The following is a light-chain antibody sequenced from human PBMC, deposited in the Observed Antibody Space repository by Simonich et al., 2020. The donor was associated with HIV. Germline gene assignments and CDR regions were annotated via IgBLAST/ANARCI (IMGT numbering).Light chain of an antibody. CDR1: QSLLHSNVYNY. CDR3: MQALQTPIT. CDR2: LGS. J-gene: IGKJ5*01. Sequence: DIVMTQSPLSLPVTPGEPASFSCRSSQSLLHSNVYNYLDWYLQKPGQSPQLLIYLGSNRASGVPDRFSGSGSGTDFTLKSSRVEAEDVGVYYCMQALQTPITFGQGTRLEIK. V-gene: IGKV2-28*01.